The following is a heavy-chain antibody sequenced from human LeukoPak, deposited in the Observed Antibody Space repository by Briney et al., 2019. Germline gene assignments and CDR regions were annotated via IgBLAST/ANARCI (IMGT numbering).Heavy chain of an antibody. V-gene: IGHV3-21*01. J-gene: IGHJ5*02. D-gene: IGHD2-21*02. CDR3: ASGGLAYCGGDCYRNWFDP. CDR1: GFTFSSYS. CDR2: ISSSSSYI. Sequence: GGSLRLSCAASGFTFSSYSMNWVRQAPGKGLEWVSSISSSSSYIYYADSVKGRFTISRDNAKNSLYLQMNSLRAEDTAVYYCASGGLAYCGGDCYRNWFDPWGQGTLVTVSS.